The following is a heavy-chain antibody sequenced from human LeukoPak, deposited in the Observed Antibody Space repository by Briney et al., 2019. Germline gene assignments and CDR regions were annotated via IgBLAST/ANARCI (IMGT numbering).Heavy chain of an antibody. CDR1: GYTFTGYY. CDR2: INPNSGGT. V-gene: IGHV1-2*02. Sequence: ASVKVSCKASGYTFTGYYMHWVRQAPGQGLEWMGWINPNSGGTNYAQKFQGRVTMTRDTSISTAYMELSRLRSDDTAVYYCARAYYYGSGSYQPNAFDIWGQGTMVTVSS. CDR3: ARAYYYGSGSYQPNAFDI. D-gene: IGHD3-10*01. J-gene: IGHJ3*02.